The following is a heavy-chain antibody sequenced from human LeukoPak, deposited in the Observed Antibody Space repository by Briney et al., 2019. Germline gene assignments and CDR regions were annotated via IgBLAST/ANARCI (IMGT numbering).Heavy chain of an antibody. CDR2: IIPIFGTA. Sequence: SVKVSCKASGYTFTGYYMHWVRQAPGQGLEWMGGIIPIFGTANYAQKFQGRVTITTDESTSTAYMELSSLRSEDTAVYYCASWRLGGIAAPLDYWGQGTLVTVSS. J-gene: IGHJ4*02. CDR1: GYTFTGYY. V-gene: IGHV1-69*05. CDR3: ASWRLGGIAAPLDY. D-gene: IGHD6-6*01.